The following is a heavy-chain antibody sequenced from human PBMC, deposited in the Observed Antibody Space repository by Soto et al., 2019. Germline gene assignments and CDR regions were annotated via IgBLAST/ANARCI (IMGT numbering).Heavy chain of an antibody. CDR2: INHSGST. Sequence: NPSETLSLTCAVYGGSFSGYYWSWIRQPPGKGLEWIGEINHSGSTNYNPSLKSRVTISVDTSKNQFSLKLSSVTAADTTVYYCARGGIAARPYYYYYYGMDVWGQGTTVTVSS. CDR1: GGSFSGYY. V-gene: IGHV4-34*01. D-gene: IGHD6-6*01. CDR3: ARGGIAARPYYYYYYGMDV. J-gene: IGHJ6*02.